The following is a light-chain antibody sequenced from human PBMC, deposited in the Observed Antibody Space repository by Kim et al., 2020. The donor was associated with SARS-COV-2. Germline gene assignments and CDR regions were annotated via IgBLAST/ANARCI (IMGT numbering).Light chain of an antibody. J-gene: IGLJ2*01. CDR2: DNT. CDR3: QLWDSGSDHVI. V-gene: IGLV3-21*03. Sequence: SYELTQSPSVSVAPGKTATIICGGDTIGRRTVHWYQQKPGQAPVVVIYDNTDRPSGIPERFSGSNSGNTATLTISRAEAGDEADYYCQLWDSGSDHVIFGGGTQLTVL. CDR1: TIGRRT.